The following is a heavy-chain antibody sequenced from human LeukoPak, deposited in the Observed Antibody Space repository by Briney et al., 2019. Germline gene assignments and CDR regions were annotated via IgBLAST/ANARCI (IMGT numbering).Heavy chain of an antibody. CDR2: IYYSGST. Sequence: SETLSLTCTVSGGSISSSSYYWGWIRQPPGKGLEWIGSIYYSGSTYYNPSLKSRVTISVDTSKNQFSLKLNSVTAADAAVYYCARGKEVITMLRGLKPGYYFDYWGQGTLVTVSS. V-gene: IGHV4-39*07. CDR3: ARGKEVITMLRGLKPGYYFDY. CDR1: GGSISSSSYY. D-gene: IGHD3-10*01. J-gene: IGHJ4*02.